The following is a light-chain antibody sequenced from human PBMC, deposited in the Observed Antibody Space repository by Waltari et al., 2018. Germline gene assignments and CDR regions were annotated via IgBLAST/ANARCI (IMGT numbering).Light chain of an antibody. V-gene: IGLV3-21*04. CDR1: NIGSKS. Sequence: SYVVTQSPSVSVAPGETARITCGGDNIGSKSVHWYQQRPGQAPVLVISYDSDRPSGVPEGFSGSNAGNTATLTISWVEAEDEADYYCLVWHSTSDHHGVFGGGTKLTVL. CDR2: YDS. J-gene: IGLJ2*01. CDR3: LVWHSTSDHHGV.